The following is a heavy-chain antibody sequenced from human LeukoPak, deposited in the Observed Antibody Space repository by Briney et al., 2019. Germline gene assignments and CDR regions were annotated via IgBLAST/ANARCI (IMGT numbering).Heavy chain of an antibody. CDR1: GFTFTSYG. Sequence: GGSLRLSCAASGFTFTSYGISWVRQAPGQGLEWMGWISAYNGNTNYAQKLQGRVTMTTDTSTSTAYMELRSLRSDDTAVYYCARVGLSYYYMDVWGKGTTVTVSS. J-gene: IGHJ6*03. CDR2: ISAYNGNT. V-gene: IGHV1-18*01. D-gene: IGHD3/OR15-3a*01. CDR3: ARVGLSYYYMDV.